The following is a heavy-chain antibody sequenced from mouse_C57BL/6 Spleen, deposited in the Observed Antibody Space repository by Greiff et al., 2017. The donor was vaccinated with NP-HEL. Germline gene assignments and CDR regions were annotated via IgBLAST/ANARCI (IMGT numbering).Heavy chain of an antibody. V-gene: IGHV5-4*01. J-gene: IGHJ4*01. Sequence: EVKLMESGGGLVKPGGSLKLSCAASGFTFSSYAMSWVRQTPEKRLEWVATISDGGSYTYYPDNVKGRFTISRDNAKNNLYLQMSHLKSEDTAMYYCAREGPTISYYYAMDYWGQGTSVTVSS. CDR3: AREGPTISYYYAMDY. CDR2: ISDGGSYT. CDR1: GFTFSSYA. D-gene: IGHD2-10*01.